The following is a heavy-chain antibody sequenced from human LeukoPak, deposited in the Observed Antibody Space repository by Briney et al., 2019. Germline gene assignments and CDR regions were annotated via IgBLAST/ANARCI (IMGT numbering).Heavy chain of an antibody. V-gene: IGHV4-39*07. J-gene: IGHJ6*03. CDR2: FNYIGSS. CDR3: ARDTRGTIAAAAYYYYYTDV. D-gene: IGHD6-13*01. Sequence: SETLSLTCSASGGSIGSSTYYWGWTRQSPGKGLEWIGSFNYIGSSYYNPSLKSRVTISVDTSRNQFSLNLRSVTAGDTAVYYCARDTRGTIAAAAYYYYYTDVWGKGTTVTVS. CDR1: GGSIGSSTYY.